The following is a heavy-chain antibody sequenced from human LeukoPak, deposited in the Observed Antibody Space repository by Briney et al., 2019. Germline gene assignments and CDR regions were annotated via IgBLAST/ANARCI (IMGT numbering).Heavy chain of an antibody. CDR2: INHSGST. CDR1: VGSFSGYY. J-gene: IGHJ6*04. D-gene: IGHD3-10*01. V-gene: IGHV4-34*01. CDR3: ARDQITMVRGVSRYYYYYYGMDV. Sequence: SETLSLTCAVYVGSFSGYYWSWIRQPPGKGLEWIGEINHSGSTNYNPSLKSRVTISVDTSKNQFSLKLSSVTAADTAVYYCARDQITMVRGVSRYYYYYYGMDVWGKGTTVTVSS.